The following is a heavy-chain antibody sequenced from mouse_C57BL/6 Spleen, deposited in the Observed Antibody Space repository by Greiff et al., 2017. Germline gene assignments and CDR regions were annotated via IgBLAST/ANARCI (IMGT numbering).Heavy chain of an antibody. CDR3: ASPPLYDYGVWYVDV. CDR2: INPSSGYT. J-gene: IGHJ1*03. CDR1: GYTFTSYW. Sequence: QVQLKESGAELAKPGASVKLSCKASGYTFTSYWMHWVKQRPGQGLEWIGYINPSSGYTKYNQKFKDKATLTADKSSSTAYMQLSSLTYEYSAVYYCASPPLYDYGVWYVDVWGTGTTVTVSS. V-gene: IGHV1-7*01. D-gene: IGHD2-4*01.